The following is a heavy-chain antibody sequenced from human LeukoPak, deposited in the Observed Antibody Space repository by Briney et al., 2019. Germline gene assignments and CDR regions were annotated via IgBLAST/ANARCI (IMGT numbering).Heavy chain of an antibody. D-gene: IGHD1-1*01. Sequence: SETLSLTCSVSGGSISSNNNYWGWIRQPPGKGLEWIASINDRGSTYYNPSLKSRVTIAVDTSKNQFSLKLSSVTAADTAVYYCASTKTRAEYFQHWGQGTLVTVSS. CDR1: GGSISSNNNY. J-gene: IGHJ1*01. V-gene: IGHV4-39*01. CDR3: ASTKTRAEYFQH. CDR2: INDRGST.